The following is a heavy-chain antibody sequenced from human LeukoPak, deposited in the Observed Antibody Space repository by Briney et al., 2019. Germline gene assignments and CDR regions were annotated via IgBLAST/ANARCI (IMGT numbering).Heavy chain of an antibody. CDR3: AKDLHYGSADY. Sequence: PGGSLRLSCAASGFTFSSYWMHWVRHVPGKGPVWVSFINPDGENTNYAASVKGRFIISRDNAKNTLYLQMNSLRAEDTAVYYCAKDLHYGSADYWGQGIQVTVSS. D-gene: IGHD3-10*01. V-gene: IGHV3-74*01. CDR2: INPDGENT. J-gene: IGHJ4*02. CDR1: GFTFSSYW.